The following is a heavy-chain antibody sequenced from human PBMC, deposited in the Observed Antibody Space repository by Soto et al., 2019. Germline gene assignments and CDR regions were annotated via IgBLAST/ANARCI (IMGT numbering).Heavy chain of an antibody. CDR2: IIPIFGTA. D-gene: IGHD3-10*01. CDR3: ARDTAGY. V-gene: IGHV1-69*01. CDR1: GXXXSXXA. J-gene: IGHJ4*02. Sequence: SVXVSXKASGXXXSXXAXXXXXXAPGQGLEWMGGIIPIFGTANYAQKFQGRVTIXXDEXXSTAYMELSSLRSEDTAVYYCARDTAGYWGQGTLVTVXS.